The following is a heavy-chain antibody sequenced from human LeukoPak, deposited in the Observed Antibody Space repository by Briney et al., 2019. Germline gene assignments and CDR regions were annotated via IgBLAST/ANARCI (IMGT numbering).Heavy chain of an antibody. CDR2: ISSSSSYI. Sequence: PGGSLRLSCAASGFTFSSYSMNGVRQAPRKGLEWVSSISSSSSYIYYADSVKGRFTISRDNAKNSLYLQMNSLRAEDTAVYYCARDLSYYDILTGYYPHYFDYWGQGTLVTVSS. CDR3: ARDLSYYDILTGYYPHYFDY. V-gene: IGHV3-21*01. D-gene: IGHD3-9*01. CDR1: GFTFSSYS. J-gene: IGHJ4*02.